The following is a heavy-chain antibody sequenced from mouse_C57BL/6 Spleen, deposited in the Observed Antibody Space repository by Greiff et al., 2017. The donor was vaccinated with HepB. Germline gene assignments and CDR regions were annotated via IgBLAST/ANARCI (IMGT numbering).Heavy chain of an antibody. CDR2: ISDGGSYT. V-gene: IGHV5-4*03. CDR3: ARRYYGSSYFDV. D-gene: IGHD1-1*01. CDR1: GFTFSSYA. J-gene: IGHJ1*03. Sequence: EVMLVESGGGLVKPGGSLKLSCAASGFTFSSYAMSWVRQTPEKRLEWVATISDGGSYTYYPDNVKGRFTISRDNAKNNLYLQMSHLKSEDTAMYYCARRYYGSSYFDVWGTGTTVTVSS.